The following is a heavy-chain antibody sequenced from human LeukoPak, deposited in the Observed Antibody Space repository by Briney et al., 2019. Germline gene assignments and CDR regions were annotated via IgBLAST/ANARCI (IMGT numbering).Heavy chain of an antibody. CDR1: GYSFTTYW. CDR3: VRSHGGDRRGNFDY. J-gene: IGHJ4*02. V-gene: IGHV5-51*01. Sequence: GESLKTSCKGSGYSFTTYWIGWVRQMPGKGLEWMGIIYPGDSDTRYSPSFQGQVSISADKYISTAYLQWSSLKASDTAMYYCVRSHGGDRRGNFDYWGQGTLVTVSS. D-gene: IGHD2-21*02. CDR2: IYPGDSDT.